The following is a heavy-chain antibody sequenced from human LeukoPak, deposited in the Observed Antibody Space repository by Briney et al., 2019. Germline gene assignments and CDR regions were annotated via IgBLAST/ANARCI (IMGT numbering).Heavy chain of an antibody. V-gene: IGHV1-8*01. CDR1: GYTFTSYD. J-gene: IGHJ4*02. CDR2: MNPNRATT. Sequence: GASVKVSCKASGYTFTSYDINWVRQATGQGLEWMGWMNPNRATTEYAQKFQGRVTITADESTSTAYMELSSLRSEDTAVYYCARDIDDSSGYYYGGYWGQGTLVTVSS. CDR3: ARDIDDSSGYYYGGY. D-gene: IGHD3-22*01.